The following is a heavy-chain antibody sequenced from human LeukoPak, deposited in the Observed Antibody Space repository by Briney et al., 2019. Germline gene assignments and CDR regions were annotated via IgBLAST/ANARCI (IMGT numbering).Heavy chain of an antibody. J-gene: IGHJ4*02. V-gene: IGHV3-30-3*01. D-gene: IGHD2-15*01. CDR3: ASSLGYCSGGYCYGLRWDLDY. CDR2: ISSDGTNK. CDR1: EFTFSSYT. Sequence: PGGSLRLSCAASEFTFSSYTMHWVRQAPGKGLEWVAVISSDGTNKYYADSVQGRFTISRDNSKNTVYLQMNSLRAEDTAVYYCASSLGYCSGGYCYGLRWDLDYWGQGTLVTVSS.